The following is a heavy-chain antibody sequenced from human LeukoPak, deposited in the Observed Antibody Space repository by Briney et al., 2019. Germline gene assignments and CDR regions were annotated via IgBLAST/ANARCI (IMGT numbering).Heavy chain of an antibody. CDR3: ARGHVTVSAHDDAFDI. D-gene: IGHD5/OR15-5a*01. CDR2: ITWNGEII. V-gene: IGHV3-20*04. J-gene: IGHJ3*02. Sequence: PGGSLRLSCEAYGFTFNDYGMSWVRQAPGQGPEWVSGITWNGEIIDYAASVKGRFTISRDNAKNSLYLQMNSLRAEDTAVYYCARGHVTVSAHDDAFDIWGQGTMVTVSS. CDR1: GFTFNDYG.